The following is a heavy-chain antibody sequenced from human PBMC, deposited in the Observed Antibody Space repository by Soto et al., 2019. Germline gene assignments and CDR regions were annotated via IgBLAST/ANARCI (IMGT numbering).Heavy chain of an antibody. J-gene: IGHJ4*02. CDR1: GFGFTNSW. CDR2: IKSKNDGGTT. V-gene: IGHV3-15*07. D-gene: IGHD2-2*01. Sequence: VQVVESGGGLVQPAGSLRLSCAASGFGFTNSWMNWVRQAPGKGLEWVGRIKSKNDGGTTDYAAPVQGRFTISRDDSKTTIFLQMNSLKTEDTAVYYCTTAGQYCTSATCKAYWGQGTPVTVSS. CDR3: TTAGQYCTSATCKAY.